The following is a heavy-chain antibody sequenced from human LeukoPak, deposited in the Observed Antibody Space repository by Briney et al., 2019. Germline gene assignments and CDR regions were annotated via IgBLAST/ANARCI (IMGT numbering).Heavy chain of an antibody. J-gene: IGHJ4*02. CDR1: GGSIGSYY. D-gene: IGHD3-10*01. V-gene: IGHV4-59*08. Sequence: SETLSLTCTVSGGSIGSYYWSWIRQPPGKGLEWIGYIYYSGSTDYNPSLKSRVTISVDTSKNQFSLNLSSVTAADTAVYYCARRVSGSLYYFDYWAREPWSPSPQ. CDR3: ARRVSGSLYYFDY. CDR2: IYYSGST.